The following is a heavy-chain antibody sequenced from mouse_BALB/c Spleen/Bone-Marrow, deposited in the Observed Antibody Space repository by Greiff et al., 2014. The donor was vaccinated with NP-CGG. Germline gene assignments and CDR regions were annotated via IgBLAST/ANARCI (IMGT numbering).Heavy chain of an antibody. V-gene: IGHV1-14*01. D-gene: IGHD2-4*01. Sequence: VQLQQSGPELVKPGASVKMSCKASGYTFTSYFMHWVKQRPGQGLEWIGYINPYNDGTKYNEKFKGKATLTSDKSSSTAYMELSSLTSEDSAVYYCTRIYYDYDGVWFAYWGQGTLVTASA. CDR2: INPYNDGT. CDR3: TRIYYDYDGVWFAY. J-gene: IGHJ3*01. CDR1: GYTFTSYF.